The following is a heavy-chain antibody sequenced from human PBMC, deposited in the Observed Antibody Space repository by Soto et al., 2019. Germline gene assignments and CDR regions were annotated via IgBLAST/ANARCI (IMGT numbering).Heavy chain of an antibody. CDR2: IYHSGST. CDR3: ARAPYSSSWYPMGYYYGMDV. D-gene: IGHD6-13*01. Sequence: QVQLQESGPGLVKPSGTLSLTCAVSGGSISSSNWWSWVRQPPGKGLEWIGEIYHSGSTNYNPSLKSRVTISVDKSKNQFSLKLSSVTAADTAVYYCARAPYSSSWYPMGYYYGMDVWGQGTPVTVSS. J-gene: IGHJ6*02. CDR1: GGSISSSNW. V-gene: IGHV4-4*02.